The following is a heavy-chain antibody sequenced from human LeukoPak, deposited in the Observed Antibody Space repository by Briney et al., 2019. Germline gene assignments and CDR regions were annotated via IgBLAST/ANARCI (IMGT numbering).Heavy chain of an antibody. Sequence: GGSLRLSCAASGFTFDDCAMHWVRQAPGKGLEWVSGISWNSGSIGYADSVKGRFTISRDNAKNSLYLQMNSLRAEDTALYYCAKATSPLAYSSGWYADYWGQGTLVTVSS. CDR1: GFTFDDCA. CDR3: AKATSPLAYSSGWYADY. V-gene: IGHV3-9*01. D-gene: IGHD6-19*01. J-gene: IGHJ4*02. CDR2: ISWNSGSI.